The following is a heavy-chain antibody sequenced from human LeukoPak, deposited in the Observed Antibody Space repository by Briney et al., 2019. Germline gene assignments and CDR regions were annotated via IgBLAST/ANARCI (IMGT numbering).Heavy chain of an antibody. CDR2: IKQDGHEK. CDR3: VRDFGLAYRYDSSGFDF. Sequence: GGSLRLSCVGSGFTFSTYYMSWVRQAPGKGLEWVADIKQDGHEKYYVDSVKGRFTISRDNARNSVDLQMDSLRVVDTAVYYCVRDFGLAYRYDSSGFDFWGQGILVIVSS. J-gene: IGHJ4*02. V-gene: IGHV3-7*01. CDR1: GFTFSTYY. D-gene: IGHD3-22*01.